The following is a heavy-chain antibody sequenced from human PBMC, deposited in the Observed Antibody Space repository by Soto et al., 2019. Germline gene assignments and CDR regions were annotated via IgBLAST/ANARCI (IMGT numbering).Heavy chain of an antibody. D-gene: IGHD3-3*01. CDR3: ARDSQYYDFWSGPFPHIW. V-gene: IGHV3-66*01. CDR1: GFTVSSNY. J-gene: IGHJ4*02. CDR2: IYSGGST. Sequence: PGGSLRLSCAASGFTVSSNYMSWVRQAPGKGLEWVSVIYSGGSTYYADSVKGRFTISRDNSKNTLYLQMNSLRAEDTAVYYCARDSQYYDFWSGPFPHIWWGQGTLVTVSS.